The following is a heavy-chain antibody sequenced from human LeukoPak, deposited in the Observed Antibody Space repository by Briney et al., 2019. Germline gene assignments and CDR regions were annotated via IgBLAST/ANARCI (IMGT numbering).Heavy chain of an antibody. CDR3: AREGEGGYCSSTSCYGLAP. V-gene: IGHV1-2*02. CDR1: GYTFTGYY. D-gene: IGHD2-2*03. J-gene: IGHJ4*02. CDR2: INPNSGGT. Sequence: WASVKVSCKASGYTFTGYYMHWVRQGPGQGLEWMGWINPNSGGTNYAQKFQGRVTMTRDTSISTAYMELSRLRSDDTAVYYCAREGEGGYCSSTSCYGLAPWGQGTLVTVSS.